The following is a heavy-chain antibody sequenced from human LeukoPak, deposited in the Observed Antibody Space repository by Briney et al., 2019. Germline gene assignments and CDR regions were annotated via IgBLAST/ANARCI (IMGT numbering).Heavy chain of an antibody. V-gene: IGHV4-59*11. CDR3: ARVAGYCTNGVCYPDY. Sequence: SETLSLTCTVSGGSNSSHYWSWIRQPPGKGLEWIGYIYYSGSTNYNPSLKSRVTISVDTSKNQFSLKLSSVTAADTAVYYCARVAGYCTNGVCYPDYWGQGTLATVSS. D-gene: IGHD2-8*01. CDR1: GGSNSSHY. CDR2: IYYSGST. J-gene: IGHJ4*02.